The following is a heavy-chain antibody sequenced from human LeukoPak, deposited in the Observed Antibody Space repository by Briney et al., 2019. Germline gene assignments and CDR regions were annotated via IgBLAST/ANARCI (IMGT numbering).Heavy chain of an antibody. CDR3: ARGHQPPYYGMDV. V-gene: IGHV1-69*08. J-gene: IGHJ6*02. CDR1: GDTFSSYT. CDR2: IIPILGTA. Sequence: SVKVSCKASGDTFSSYTISWVRQAPGQGLEWMGRIIPILGTANYAQKFQGRVTITADKSTSTAYMELSSLRSEDTAVFYCARGHQPPYYGMDVWGQGTTVTVSS.